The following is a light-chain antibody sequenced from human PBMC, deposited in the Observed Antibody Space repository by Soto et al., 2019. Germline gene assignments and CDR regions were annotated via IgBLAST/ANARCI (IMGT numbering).Light chain of an antibody. CDR2: RAS. CDR1: QSVSSNY. J-gene: IGKJ3*01. V-gene: IGKV3-20*01. CDR3: QQYGSTPFA. Sequence: EIVVTQAPGTLSLSPGERATLSCRASQSVSSNYLARYQQKPGQAPRLLIYRASSRASDIPDRFSGSGSGTDFTLIISRLEPEDFAMYYCQQYGSTPFAFGAGTKVYVK.